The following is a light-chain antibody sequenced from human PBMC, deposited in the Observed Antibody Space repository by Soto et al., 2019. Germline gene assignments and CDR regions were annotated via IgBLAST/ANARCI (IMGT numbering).Light chain of an antibody. CDR2: DXS. V-gene: IGKV3-11*01. Sequence: EIVLTQSPATLSLSPGERATLSCRASQSVSIYLAWYQQKPGQAXXXLXXDXSXSSIGIPARFSGSGSGTDFTLTISSLEPEDFAVYYCQQRSNWPPLTFGGGTKVDIK. CDR3: QQRSNWPPLT. CDR1: QSVSIY. J-gene: IGKJ4*01.